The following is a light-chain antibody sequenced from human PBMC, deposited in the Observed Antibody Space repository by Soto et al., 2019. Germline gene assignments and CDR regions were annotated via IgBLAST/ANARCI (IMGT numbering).Light chain of an antibody. CDR3: LHYSPPLT. Sequence: DIQMTQSPSTLSASVGDRVTITCRASQTISSWMAWYQQRPGKAPKLLIYEASTLKSGAPSRFGGSGSGTVFALTIRSLQPHDVATYYCLHYSPPLTVGGGTKVEIK. V-gene: IGKV1-5*03. CDR1: QTISSW. J-gene: IGKJ4*01. CDR2: EAS.